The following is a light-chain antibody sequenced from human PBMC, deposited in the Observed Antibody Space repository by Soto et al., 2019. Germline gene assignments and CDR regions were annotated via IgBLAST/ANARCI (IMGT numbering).Light chain of an antibody. CDR1: RSVNNF. Sequence: EIVLKKSPVTLSLYKGERATLSCRATRSVNNFVAWYQQKPGQAPSLLISDASNRATGIPDRFSGSGSGTDFTLTINSLEPEDFAVYFCHQRAGWPPTFGGGTMVDIK. V-gene: IGKV3-11*01. CDR2: DAS. CDR3: HQRAGWPPT. J-gene: IGKJ4*01.